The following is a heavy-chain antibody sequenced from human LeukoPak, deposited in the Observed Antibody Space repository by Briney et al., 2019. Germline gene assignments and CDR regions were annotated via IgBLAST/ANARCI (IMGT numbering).Heavy chain of an antibody. J-gene: IGHJ4*02. CDR3: TTGMFDY. D-gene: IGHD1-1*01. V-gene: IGHV3-7*03. CDR2: IKQDGSEK. Sequence: GGSLRLSCVASGFTFSSRDWMTWVRQAPGKGLEWVANIKQDGSEKNYVDSVKGRFTISRDNAKNSLYLQMNSLKIEDTALYYCTTGMFDYWGQGTLVTVSS. CDR1: GFTFSSRDW.